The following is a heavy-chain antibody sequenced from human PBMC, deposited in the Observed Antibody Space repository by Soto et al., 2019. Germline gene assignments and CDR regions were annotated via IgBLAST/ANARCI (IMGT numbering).Heavy chain of an antibody. CDR3: ARVSPPLDY. CDR2: IRTGSTI. CDR1: GFTFSDYY. V-gene: IGHV3-11*01. Sequence: QVQLVESGGGLVKPGGSLRLSCAASGFTFSDYYMSWIRQAPGKGLEWVSNIRTGSTINYADSVKGRFTISRDNAKNSLYLQMNSLRAEDTAVYYCARVSPPLDYWGQGTLVTVSS. J-gene: IGHJ4*02.